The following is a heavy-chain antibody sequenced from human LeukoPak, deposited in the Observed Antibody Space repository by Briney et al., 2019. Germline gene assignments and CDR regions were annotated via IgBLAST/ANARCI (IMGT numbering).Heavy chain of an antibody. CDR3: ARGDYYDSSGFNWFDP. Sequence: SETLSLTCAVSGGSISSGGYSWSWIRQPPGKGLEWFGYIYHSGSTYYNPSLKSRVTISVDRSKNQFSLKLSSVTAADTAVYYCARGDYYDSSGFNWFDPWGQGTLVTVSS. J-gene: IGHJ5*02. V-gene: IGHV4-30-2*01. CDR1: GGSISSGGYS. CDR2: IYHSGST. D-gene: IGHD3-22*01.